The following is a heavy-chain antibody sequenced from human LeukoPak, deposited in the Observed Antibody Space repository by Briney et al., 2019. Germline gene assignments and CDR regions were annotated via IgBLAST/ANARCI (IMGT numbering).Heavy chain of an antibody. J-gene: IGHJ6*03. D-gene: IGHD2-2*02. CDR3: ARYSVVVVPAAITSNYYYYYYMDV. CDR1: GGSISSGDYY. V-gene: IGHV4-30-4*08. Sequence: PSQTLSLTCTVSGGSISSGDYYWSWIRQPPGKGLEWIGYIYYSGSTYYNPSLKSRVTISVDTYKNQFSLKLSSVTAADTAVYYCARYSVVVVPAAITSNYYYYYYMDVWGKGTTVTVSS. CDR2: IYYSGST.